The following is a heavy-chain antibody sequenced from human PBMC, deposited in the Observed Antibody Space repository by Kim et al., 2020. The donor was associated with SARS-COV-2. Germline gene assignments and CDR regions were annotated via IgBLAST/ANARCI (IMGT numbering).Heavy chain of an antibody. D-gene: IGHD6-13*01. Sequence: SETLSLTCTVSGGSISSYYWSWIRQPPGKGLEWIGYIYYSGSTNYNPSLKSRVTTSVDTSKNQFSLKLSSVTAADTAVYYCARVPTGGAQQVFDYWGQGTLVTVSS. CDR1: GGSISSYY. CDR2: IYYSGST. J-gene: IGHJ4*02. CDR3: ARVPTGGAQQVFDY. V-gene: IGHV4-59*01.